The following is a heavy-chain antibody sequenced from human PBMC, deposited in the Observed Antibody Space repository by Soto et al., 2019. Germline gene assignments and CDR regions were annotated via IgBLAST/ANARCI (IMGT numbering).Heavy chain of an antibody. CDR2: ISGSSDAA. J-gene: IGHJ6*02. CDR1: GFPFSTSA. Sequence: EVQLLESGGGLVQPGGSLRLSCAASGFPFSTSAMNWVRQAPGKGLEWVSIISGSSDAAYYAESVKGRFASSRDNSKITLYLQINSLRAEATAVYYCAKHRGSYPVYHGLSLWGQGTTVTVS. CDR3: AKHRGSYPVYHGLSL. D-gene: IGHD1-26*01. V-gene: IGHV3-23*01.